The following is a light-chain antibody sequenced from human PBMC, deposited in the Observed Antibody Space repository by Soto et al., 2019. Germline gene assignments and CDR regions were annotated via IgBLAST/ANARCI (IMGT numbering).Light chain of an antibody. V-gene: IGLV2-14*01. CDR2: DVS. CDR3: SSYTRSSFDV. Sequence: QSALTQPASVSGSPGQSITISCTGTSSDVGGYTYVSWYQQHPGKAPKLMIYDVSNRPSGVSNRFSGSKSGNTASLTISGLQAEDEADYYCSSYTRSSFDVFGTGTKLTVL. CDR1: SSDVGGYTY. J-gene: IGLJ1*01.